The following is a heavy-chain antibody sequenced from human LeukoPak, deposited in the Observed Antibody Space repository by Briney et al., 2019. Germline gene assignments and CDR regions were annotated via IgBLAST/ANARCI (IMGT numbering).Heavy chain of an antibody. CDR2: ISAYNGNT. CDR1: GYTFSSYG. CDR3: ARDCSGSSCYWIH. V-gene: IGHV1-18*01. D-gene: IGHD2-15*01. J-gene: IGHJ4*02. Sequence: ASVKVSCKASGYTFSSYGISWVRQVTAQGLEWLGYISAYNGNTNYAQKVQGRITMTTDTSTSTAYMEMRSLRSDDTAVYYCARDCSGSSCYWIHWGQGTLVTVSS.